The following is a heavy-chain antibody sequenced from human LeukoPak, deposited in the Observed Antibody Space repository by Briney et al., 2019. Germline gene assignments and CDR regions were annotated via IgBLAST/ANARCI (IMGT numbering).Heavy chain of an antibody. J-gene: IGHJ5*02. V-gene: IGHV4-39*07. Sequence: SETLSLTCTVSGGSISSSSYYWGWIRQPPGKGLEWIGSIYYSGSTYYNPSLKSRVTISVDKSKNQFSLKLSSVTAADTAVYYCARVARKTRPFDPWGQGTLVTVSS. CDR2: IYYSGST. CDR1: GGSISSSSYY. D-gene: IGHD6-19*01. CDR3: ARVARKTRPFDP.